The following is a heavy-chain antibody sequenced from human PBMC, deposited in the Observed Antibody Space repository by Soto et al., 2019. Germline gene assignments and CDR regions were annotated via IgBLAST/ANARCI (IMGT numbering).Heavy chain of an antibody. CDR1: GFTFSSYA. CDR2: ISGSGGST. Sequence: HPGGSLRLSCAASGFTFSSYAMSWVRQAPGKGLEWVSAISGSGGSTYYADSVKGRFTISRDNSKNTLYLQMNSLRAEDTAVYYCAKAQGSGSPMPLGPWGQGTLVTVSS. D-gene: IGHD3-10*01. J-gene: IGHJ5*02. V-gene: IGHV3-23*01. CDR3: AKAQGSGSPMPLGP.